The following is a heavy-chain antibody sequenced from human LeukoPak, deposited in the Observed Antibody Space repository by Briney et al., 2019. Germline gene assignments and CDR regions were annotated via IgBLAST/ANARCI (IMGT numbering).Heavy chain of an antibody. CDR1: GFTFSTYW. Sequence: GGSLRLSCAASGFTFSTYWMHWVRQAPGKGLVWVSRINNDGSSTTYADSVKGRFTISRDNAKSTLYLQMDSLRAEDTAVYYCAREYAGYYYDSGDYRGYSFDYWGQGTLVTVSS. CDR2: INNDGSST. D-gene: IGHD3-22*01. CDR3: AREYAGYYYDSGDYRGYSFDY. V-gene: IGHV3-74*01. J-gene: IGHJ4*02.